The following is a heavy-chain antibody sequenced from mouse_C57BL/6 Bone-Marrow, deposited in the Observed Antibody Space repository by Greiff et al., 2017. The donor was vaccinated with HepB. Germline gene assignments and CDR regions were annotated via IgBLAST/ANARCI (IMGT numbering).Heavy chain of an antibody. Sequence: EVQLQESGPGLVKPSQSLSLTCSVTGYSITSGYYWNWIRQFPGNKLEWMGYISYDGSNNYNPTLKNRISITRDTSKNQFFLKLNSVTTEDTATFYCARIHGYWGQGTTLTVSS. V-gene: IGHV3-6*01. J-gene: IGHJ2*01. CDR3: ARIHGY. CDR2: ISYDGSN. CDR1: GYSITSGYY.